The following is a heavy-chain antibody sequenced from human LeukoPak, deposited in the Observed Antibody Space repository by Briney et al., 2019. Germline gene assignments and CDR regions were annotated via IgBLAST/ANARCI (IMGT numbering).Heavy chain of an antibody. CDR1: GGSISSGSYY. D-gene: IGHD3-10*01. CDR3: ASVWFGDPESNCFDP. V-gene: IGHV4-61*02. J-gene: IGHJ5*02. Sequence: SETLSLTCTVSGGSISSGSYYWSWIRQPAGKGLEGIGRIYTSGSTNYNPSLKSRVTISVDTSKNQFSLKPSSVTAADTAVYYCASVWFGDPESNCFDPWGQGTLVSVSS. CDR2: IYTSGST.